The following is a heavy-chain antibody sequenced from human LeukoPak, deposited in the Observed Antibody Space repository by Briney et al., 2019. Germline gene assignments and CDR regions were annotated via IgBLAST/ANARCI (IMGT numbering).Heavy chain of an antibody. V-gene: IGHV4-34*01. CDR1: GGSFSGYY. CDR3: ARANDLGHFDY. J-gene: IGHJ4*02. Sequence: SETLSLTCAVYGGSFSGYYWSWIRQPPGKGPEWIGEINHSGSTNYNPSLKSRVTISVDTSKNQFSLKLSSVTAADTAVYFCARANDLGHFDYWGQGTLVTVSS. CDR2: INHSGST.